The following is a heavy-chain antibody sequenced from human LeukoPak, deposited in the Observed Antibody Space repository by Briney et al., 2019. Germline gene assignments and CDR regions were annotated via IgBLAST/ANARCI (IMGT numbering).Heavy chain of an antibody. D-gene: IGHD1/OR15-1a*01. Sequence: GGSLRLSCAASGFTFSSYWMHWVRQAPGKGLVWVSRINSDGSSTSYADSVKGRFTISRDNAKNTLYLQMNSLRADDTAVYYCARALAEGGTGGFDPWGQGTLVTVSS. J-gene: IGHJ5*02. CDR3: ARALAEGGTGGFDP. CDR1: GFTFSSYW. V-gene: IGHV3-74*01. CDR2: INSDGSST.